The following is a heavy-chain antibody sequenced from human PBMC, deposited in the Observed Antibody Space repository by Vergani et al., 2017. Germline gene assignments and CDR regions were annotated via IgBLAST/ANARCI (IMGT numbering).Heavy chain of an antibody. D-gene: IGHD1-14*01. CDR2: IFWNDNQ. Sequence: QITLKESGPALVKPTETLTLTCTFSDFSLTTTVGMGVAWIRQPPGKALEWLAFIFWNDNQRYAPSLKSRLTIAKDTSKHQVVLNLTNVDPVDTATYYCAHKPPAGMNWCDHWGQGILVTVSS. V-gene: IGHV2-5*01. CDR1: DFSLTTTVGMG. CDR3: AHKPPAGMNWCDH. J-gene: IGHJ5*02.